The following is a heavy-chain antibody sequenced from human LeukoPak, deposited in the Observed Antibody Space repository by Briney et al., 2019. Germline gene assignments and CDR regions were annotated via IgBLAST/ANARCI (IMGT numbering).Heavy chain of an antibody. J-gene: IGHJ3*01. CDR2: ISAYNGNT. V-gene: IGHV1-18*01. Sequence: ASVKVSCKASDYTFSSYGISWARQAPGQGLEWMGWISAYNGNTNHAQKFQVRVTMTTDTSTSTAYMELRSLRSDDTAIFYCARARGDYARGFDVWGQGTTVTVSS. CDR3: ARARGDYARGFDV. CDR1: DYTFSSYG. D-gene: IGHD4-17*01.